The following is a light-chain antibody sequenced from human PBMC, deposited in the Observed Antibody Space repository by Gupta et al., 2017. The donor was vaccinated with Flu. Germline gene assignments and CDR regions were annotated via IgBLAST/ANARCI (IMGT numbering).Light chain of an antibody. V-gene: IGLV2-14*03. CDR2: DVS. CDR1: SSDVAYNF. CDR3: SSYTSSTARV. Sequence: QSVTISCTGTSSDVAYNFVSWHQHQPGEAPKLLIYDVSRRPSGIAYRFSGSNGGSTASLTISGRQVEDEAVYFCSSYTSSTARVFGTGTEVTVL. J-gene: IGLJ1*01.